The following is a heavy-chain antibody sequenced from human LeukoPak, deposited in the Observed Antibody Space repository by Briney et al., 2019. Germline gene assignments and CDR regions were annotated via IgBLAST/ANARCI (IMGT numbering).Heavy chain of an antibody. CDR1: GGSISSYY. CDR3: ARHYGDYVNAKDAFEI. Sequence: SSETLSLTCTVSGGSISSYYWSWIRQPPGKRLEWIGYIYYSGSTNYNPSLKSRVTISVDTSKNQFSLKLSSVTAADTAVYYCARHYGDYVNAKDAFEIWGQGTMVTVSS. D-gene: IGHD4-17*01. J-gene: IGHJ3*02. V-gene: IGHV4-59*08. CDR2: IYYSGST.